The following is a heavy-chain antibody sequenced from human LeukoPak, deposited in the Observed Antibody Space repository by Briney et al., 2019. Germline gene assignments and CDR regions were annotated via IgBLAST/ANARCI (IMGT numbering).Heavy chain of an antibody. CDR3: ARGGVAYYYDSSGYPNWFDP. CDR1: GGTFSSYA. J-gene: IGHJ5*02. CDR2: IIPIFGTA. Sequence: SVKVSCKASGGTFSSYAISWVRQAPGQGLEWMGGIIPIFGTANYAQKFQGRVTITADESTSTAYMELSSLRSEDTAVYYCARGGVAYYYDSSGYPNWFDPWGQGTLVTVSS. V-gene: IGHV1-69*13. D-gene: IGHD3-22*01.